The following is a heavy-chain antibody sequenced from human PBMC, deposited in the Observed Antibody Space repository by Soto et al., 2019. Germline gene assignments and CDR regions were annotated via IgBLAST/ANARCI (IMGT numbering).Heavy chain of an antibody. CDR1: GFTFSSYA. CDR2: ISYDGSNK. D-gene: IGHD6-6*01. V-gene: IGHV3-30-3*01. Sequence: QVQLVESGGGVVQPGRSLRLSCAASGFTFSSYAMHWVRQAPGKGMEWVAVISYDGSNKYYADSVKGRFTISRDNSKNTLYLQMNSLRAEDTAVYYCARRGHVEYSSSYYYYDGMDVWGQGTTVNVSS. J-gene: IGHJ6*02. CDR3: ARRGHVEYSSSYYYYDGMDV.